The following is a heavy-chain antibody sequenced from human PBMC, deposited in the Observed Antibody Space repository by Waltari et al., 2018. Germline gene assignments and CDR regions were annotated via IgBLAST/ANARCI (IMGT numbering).Heavy chain of an antibody. CDR2: IKEDGSDE. CDR1: GFTFSTYW. CDR3: ARKTDSGGSGGF. D-gene: IGHD3-22*01. Sequence: EVHLVESGGALVQPGGSLRLSCAASGFTFSTYWMGWGRQGPGKGLGWVANIKEDGSDEYYVDSVRGRFTISRDKSQNTLYLQMNSLRAEDTAIYYCARKTDSGGSGGFWGQGTRVTVSS. V-gene: IGHV3-7*03. J-gene: IGHJ4*02.